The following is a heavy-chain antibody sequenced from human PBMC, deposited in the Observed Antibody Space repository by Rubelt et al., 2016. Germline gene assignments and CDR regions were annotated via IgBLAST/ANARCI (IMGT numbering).Heavy chain of an antibody. Sequence: QLQLQESGPGLVKPSETLSLTCTVSGGSISSSSYYWGWIRQPPGKGLEWIGSIYYSGSTYSNPSLKSRVTISVNPSKNQYSLKLGSVTAADTAVYYCASAYSGNTYTDAFDVWGQGTLVTVSS. CDR3: ASAYSGNTYTDAFDV. J-gene: IGHJ3*01. CDR2: IYYSGST. D-gene: IGHD1-26*01. V-gene: IGHV4-39*01. CDR1: GGSISSSSYY.